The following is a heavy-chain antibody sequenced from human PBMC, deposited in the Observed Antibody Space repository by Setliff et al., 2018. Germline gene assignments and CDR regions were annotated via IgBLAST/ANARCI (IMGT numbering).Heavy chain of an antibody. V-gene: IGHV1-69*10. Sequence: ASVKVSCKASGGTFNTYGITWVRQAPAQGLERMGGIIPGLGILDYAQKFQDRVTITADRSTSTAYMELSSLRSEDTAVYYCASRTHPHVITGITQGGGWWYYYYMDVWGKGTTVTVSS. D-gene: IGHD1-7*01. CDR1: GGTFNTYG. CDR3: ASRTHPHVITGITQGGGWWYYYYMDV. CDR2: IIPGLGIL. J-gene: IGHJ6*03.